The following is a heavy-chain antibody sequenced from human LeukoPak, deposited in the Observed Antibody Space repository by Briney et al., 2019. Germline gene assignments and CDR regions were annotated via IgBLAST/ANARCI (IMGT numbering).Heavy chain of an antibody. CDR3: ARGYYYGSGSDWGTNDY. D-gene: IGHD3-10*01. Sequence: ASVKVSCKASGYTFTSYGISWVRQAPGQGLEWMGWISAYNGNTNYAQKLQGRVTVTTDTSTSTAYMELRSLRSDDTAVYYCARGYYYGSGSDWGTNDYWGQGTLVTVSS. CDR1: GYTFTSYG. J-gene: IGHJ4*02. V-gene: IGHV1-18*01. CDR2: ISAYNGNT.